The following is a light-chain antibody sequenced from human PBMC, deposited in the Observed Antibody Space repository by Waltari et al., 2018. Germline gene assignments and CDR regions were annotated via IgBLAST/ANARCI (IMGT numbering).Light chain of an antibody. CDR2: VNSDGRH. Sequence: QLVLTQSPSASASLGASVKLTCTLSSGHSSNVIAWLQQQPEKGPRYLMKVNSDGRHGKGAKIPDRFSGSSSGAEHYLTISSLQSEDEADYYCQTGGHGTWVFGGGTKLTVL. J-gene: IGLJ3*02. V-gene: IGLV4-69*01. CDR3: QTGGHGTWV. CDR1: SGHSSNV.